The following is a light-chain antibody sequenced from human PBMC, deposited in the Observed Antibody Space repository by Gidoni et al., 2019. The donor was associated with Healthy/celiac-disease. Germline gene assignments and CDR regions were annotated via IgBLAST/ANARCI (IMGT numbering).Light chain of an antibody. CDR1: QSVSSSY. Sequence: IVLTQSPGTLSLSPWERATLSCRASQSVSSSYLAWYQQKPGQAPRLLIYGASSRATGIPDRFSGSGSGTDFTLTISRLEPEDFAVYYCQQYGSSPRLTFGGGTKVEIK. CDR2: GAS. CDR3: QQYGSSPRLT. J-gene: IGKJ4*01. V-gene: IGKV3-20*01.